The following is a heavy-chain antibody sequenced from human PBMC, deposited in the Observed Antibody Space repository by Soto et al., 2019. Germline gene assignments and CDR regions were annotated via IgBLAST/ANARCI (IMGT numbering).Heavy chain of an antibody. CDR1: GFTFSKAW. CDR2: ITTKTDGGTT. Sequence: GGSLRLSCITSGFTFSKAWMTWVRQAPGKGLEWVGRITTKTDGGTTDYAAPVKGRFSISRDDTKNTLHLQMNSLKIEDTAVYYCTANDYGDRPGVNWGQGTLVTVSS. V-gene: IGHV3-15*01. CDR3: TANDYGDRPGVN. D-gene: IGHD4-17*01. J-gene: IGHJ4*02.